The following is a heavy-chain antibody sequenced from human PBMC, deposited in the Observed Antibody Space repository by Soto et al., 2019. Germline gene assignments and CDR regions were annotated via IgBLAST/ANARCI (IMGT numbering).Heavy chain of an antibody. CDR1: GFTFSDYA. D-gene: IGHD3-10*01. CDR3: AAPRDEYGSGVSWFTYGMDI. CDR2: LDGAGGST. Sequence: PGGSLRLSCLACGFTFSDYAMTWVRHVPGRXLEWVASLDGAGGSTYYADSVRGRFTISRDNSQNTLFLQMKRLTVDDTAIYYCAAPRDEYGSGVSWFTYGMDIWGQGTTVTVSS. J-gene: IGHJ6*02. V-gene: IGHV3-23*01.